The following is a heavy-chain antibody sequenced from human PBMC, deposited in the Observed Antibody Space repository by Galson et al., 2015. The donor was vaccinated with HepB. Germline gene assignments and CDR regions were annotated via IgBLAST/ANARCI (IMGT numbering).Heavy chain of an antibody. J-gene: IGHJ4*02. CDR3: AKGGGRGVRGVIIWLRQYCFDY. D-gene: IGHD3-10*01. CDR2: ISGSGGST. V-gene: IGHV3-23*01. CDR1: GFTFSSYA. Sequence: SLRLSCAASGFTFSSYAMSWVRQAPGKGLEWVSAISGSGGSTYYADSVKGRFTISRDNSKNTLYLQMNSLRAEDTAVYYCAKGGGRGVRGVIIWLRQYCFDYWGQGALVTVSS.